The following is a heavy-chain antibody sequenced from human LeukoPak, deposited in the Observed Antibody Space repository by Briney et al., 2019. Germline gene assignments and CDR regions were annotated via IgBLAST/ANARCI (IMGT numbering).Heavy chain of an antibody. V-gene: IGHV4-34*01. CDR1: GGSFSGYF. J-gene: IGHJ4*02. Sequence: SETLSLTCGVYGGSFSGYFWGWIRQPPGKGLEWIGEINQSGNTNYNPSLKSRVTISVATSKNQFSLKLSSVTAADTAVYYCARNLYSYGLRLDYWGQGTLVTVSS. CDR2: INQSGNT. CDR3: ARNLYSYGLRLDY. D-gene: IGHD5-18*01.